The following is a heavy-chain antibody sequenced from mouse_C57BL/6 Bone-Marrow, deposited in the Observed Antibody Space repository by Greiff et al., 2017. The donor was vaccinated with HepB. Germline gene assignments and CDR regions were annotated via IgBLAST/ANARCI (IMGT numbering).Heavy chain of an antibody. CDR1: GYTFTSYG. CDR2: IYPRRGNT. V-gene: IGHV1-81*01. J-gene: IGHJ2*01. D-gene: IGHD3-2*02. Sequence: VQLQQSGAELARPGASVKLSCKASGYTFTSYGISWVKQRTGQGLEWIGEIYPRRGNTYYKEKFKGKDTLTADKSSSTAYMELSSLTSEDSAVYFCANSSGYGYWGQGTTLTVSS. CDR3: ANSSGYGY.